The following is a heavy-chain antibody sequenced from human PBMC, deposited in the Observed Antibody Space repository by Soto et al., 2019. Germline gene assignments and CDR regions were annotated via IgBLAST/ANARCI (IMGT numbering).Heavy chain of an antibody. D-gene: IGHD3-3*01. CDR3: ARVRSLNYDFWSGYFPMYYFDY. CDR2: INHSGST. V-gene: IGHV4-34*01. CDR1: GGSFSGYY. J-gene: IGHJ4*02. Sequence: PSETLSLTCAVYGGSFSGYYWSWIRQPPGKGLEWIGEINHSGSTNCNPSLKSRVTISVDTSKNQFSLKLSSVTAADTAVYYCARVRSLNYDFWSGYFPMYYFDYWGQGTLVTVSS.